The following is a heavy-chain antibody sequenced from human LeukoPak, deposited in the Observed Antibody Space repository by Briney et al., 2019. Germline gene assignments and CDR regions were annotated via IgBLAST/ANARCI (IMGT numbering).Heavy chain of an antibody. V-gene: IGHV3-74*01. CDR1: GFTFNNYW. Sequence: GGSLRLSCAASGFTFNNYWMNWVRQAPGKGLVWVSRINSDGSSTNYVESVKGRFTISRDNAKNTLYLQMNSLRSEDTAVYYCAREGRPAGFYYGSGSYVWDYWGQGTLVTVSS. CDR3: AREGRPAGFYYGSGSYVWDY. J-gene: IGHJ4*02. CDR2: INSDGSST. D-gene: IGHD3-10*01.